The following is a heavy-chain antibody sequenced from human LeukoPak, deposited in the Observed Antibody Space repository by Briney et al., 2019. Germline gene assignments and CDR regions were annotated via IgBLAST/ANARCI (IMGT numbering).Heavy chain of an antibody. CDR1: GYTFTGYY. J-gene: IGHJ5*02. V-gene: IGHV1-2*02. Sequence: GASVKVSCKASGYTFTGYYMHWVRQAPGQGLEWMGWINPNSGGTNYAQKFQGRVTMTRDTSISTAYMELSRLRPDDTAVYYCARDRDVDIVATSWFDPWGQGTLVTVSS. CDR3: ARDRDVDIVATSWFDP. D-gene: IGHD5-12*01. CDR2: INPNSGGT.